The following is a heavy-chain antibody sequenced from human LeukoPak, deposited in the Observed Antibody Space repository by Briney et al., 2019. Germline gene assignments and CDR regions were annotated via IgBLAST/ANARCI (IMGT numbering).Heavy chain of an antibody. CDR2: IKQDGSEK. V-gene: IGHV3-7*01. D-gene: IGHD3-22*01. J-gene: IGHJ4*02. Sequence: GGSLRLSCAASGFTFSSYWMSWVRQAPGKGLEWVVNIKQDGSEKYYVDSVKGRFTISRDNAKNSLYLQMNSLRADDTAVYYCAIPSSYDGSRYYHAYWGQGTLVSVSS. CDR1: GFTFSSYW. CDR3: AIPSSYDGSRYYHAY.